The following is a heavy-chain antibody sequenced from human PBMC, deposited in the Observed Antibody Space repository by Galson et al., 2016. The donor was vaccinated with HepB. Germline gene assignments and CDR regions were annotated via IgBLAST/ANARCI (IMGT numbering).Heavy chain of an antibody. Sequence: ETLSLTCTVSGGSISSSSYYWGWIRQPPGKGLEWIGSIYYSGSTYYNPSLQSRVTISVDTSKNQFSLKMSSVTAADTAVYYCERQQNDGHGMDVWGQGTTVTVSS. V-gene: IGHV4-39*01. CDR1: GGSISSSSYY. CDR3: ERQQNDGHGMDV. CDR2: IYYSGST. D-gene: IGHD2/OR15-2a*01. J-gene: IGHJ6*02.